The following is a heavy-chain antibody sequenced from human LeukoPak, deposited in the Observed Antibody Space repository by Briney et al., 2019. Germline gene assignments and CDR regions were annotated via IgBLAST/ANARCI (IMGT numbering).Heavy chain of an antibody. CDR2: ISGSGGST. CDR3: AKKGATTGDFDY. D-gene: IGHD1-26*01. Sequence: PGGSLRLSCAASGFSFSKYDMSWVRQAPGKGLEWVSAISGSGGSTYYADSVKGRFTISRDNSKNTLYLQMNSLRAEDTAVYYCAKKGATTGDFDYWGQGTLVTVSS. J-gene: IGHJ4*02. V-gene: IGHV3-23*01. CDR1: GFSFSKYD.